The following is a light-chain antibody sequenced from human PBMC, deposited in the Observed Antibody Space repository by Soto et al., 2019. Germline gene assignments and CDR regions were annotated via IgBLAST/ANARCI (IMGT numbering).Light chain of an antibody. CDR2: ATY. J-gene: IGKJ4*01. CDR3: QEYGTSPLT. CDR1: QSVRSSY. Sequence: EIVLTQSADSLSLSPGETATLSFRASQSVRSSYLGWYQQKPGQAPRLLIHATYNRATGIPDRFSGSGSGTDFTLTISRLEPEDFAVYFCQEYGTSPLTFGGGTKVEIK. V-gene: IGKV3-20*01.